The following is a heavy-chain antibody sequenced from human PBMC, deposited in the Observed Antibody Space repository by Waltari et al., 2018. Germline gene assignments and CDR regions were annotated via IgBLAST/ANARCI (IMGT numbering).Heavy chain of an antibody. J-gene: IGHJ4*02. V-gene: IGHV1-8*01. CDR3: ARGSPHDSSGYYPVNY. CDR1: GYTFTSYD. D-gene: IGHD3-22*01. CDR2: MNPNSGNT. Sequence: QVQLVQSGAEVKKPGASVTVSCKASGYTFTSYDINWVRPATGQGLEWMGWMNPNSGNTGYAQKFQGRVTMTRNTSISTAYMELSSLRSDDTAVYYCARGSPHDSSGYYPVNYWGQGTLVTVSS.